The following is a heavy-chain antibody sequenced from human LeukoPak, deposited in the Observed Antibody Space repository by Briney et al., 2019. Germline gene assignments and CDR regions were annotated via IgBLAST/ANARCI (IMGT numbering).Heavy chain of an antibody. CDR1: GFTFSSYA. Sequence: GGSLRLSCAASGFTFSSYAMSWVRQAPGKGLEWVSAISGSGGSTYYADSVKGRFTISRDNSKNTLYLQMNSLRAEDTAVYYCAKDLGRLTVTTLGALDIWGQGTMVTVSS. J-gene: IGHJ3*02. V-gene: IGHV3-23*01. D-gene: IGHD4-17*01. CDR3: AKDLGRLTVTTLGALDI. CDR2: ISGSGGST.